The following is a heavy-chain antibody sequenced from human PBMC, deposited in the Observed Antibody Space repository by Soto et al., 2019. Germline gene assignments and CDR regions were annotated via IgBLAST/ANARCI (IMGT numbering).Heavy chain of an antibody. Sequence: ASVKVFCKASGFSFTGYYIHWLRQAPGQGLEWMGWINAHSGGTEYAQKFQGRVTLTRDTSIATAYLTLTSLTSDDTALYYCAKDLTRQLAYWLDPWGQGTQVTVSS. J-gene: IGHJ5*02. V-gene: IGHV1-2*02. D-gene: IGHD6-6*01. CDR1: GFSFTGYY. CDR2: INAHSGGT. CDR3: AKDLTRQLAYWLDP.